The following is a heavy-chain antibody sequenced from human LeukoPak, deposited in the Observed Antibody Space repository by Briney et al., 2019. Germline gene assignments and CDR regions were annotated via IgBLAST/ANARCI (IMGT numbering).Heavy chain of an antibody. CDR1: GFTFSSYA. D-gene: IGHD3-22*01. J-gene: IGHJ4*02. V-gene: IGHV3-23*01. CDR3: AKGGYYDSSGYLPGYYFDY. Sequence: GGSLRLSCAASGFTFSSYAMSWVRQAPGKGLEWVPAISGSGGSTYYADSVKGRFTISRDNSKNTLYLQMNSLRAEDTAVYYCAKGGYYDSSGYLPGYYFDYWGQGTLVTVSS. CDR2: ISGSGGST.